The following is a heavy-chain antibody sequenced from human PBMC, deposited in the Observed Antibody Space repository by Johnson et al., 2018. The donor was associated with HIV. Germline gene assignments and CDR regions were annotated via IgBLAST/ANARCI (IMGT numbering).Heavy chain of an antibody. CDR1: GFTFDDYG. V-gene: IGHV3-20*04. J-gene: IGHJ3*02. CDR2: INWNGGST. CDR3: ASDSHYLTYYYDSSGPRTDASDI. Sequence: VQLVESGGGVVRPGGSLRLSCAASGFTFDDYGMSWVRQAPGKGLEWVSGINWNGGSTVYADSVKGRFTISRDNAKNSLYLQMNSLRAEDTALYYCASDSHYLTYYYDSSGPRTDASDIWGQGTMVPVSS. D-gene: IGHD3-22*01.